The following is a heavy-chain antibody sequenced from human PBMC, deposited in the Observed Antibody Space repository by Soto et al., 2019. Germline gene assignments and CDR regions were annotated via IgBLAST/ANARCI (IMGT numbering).Heavy chain of an antibody. D-gene: IGHD3-16*01. CDR2: INPNDSDI. CDR3: ARHRGYYFDS. CDR1: GFNFTTSS. V-gene: IGHV5-51*01. J-gene: IGHJ4*02. Sequence: GESLKISCKVSGFNFTTSSIAWVRQVPGKGLEWMGIINPNDSDIRYSPSFQGQVTISADRSVSTASLHWSGLKASDTAIYYCARHRGYYFDSWGQGTLVTVSS.